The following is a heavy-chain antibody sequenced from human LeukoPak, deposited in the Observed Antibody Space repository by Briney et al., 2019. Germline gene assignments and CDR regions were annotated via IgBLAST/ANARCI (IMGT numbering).Heavy chain of an antibody. CDR1: GGTLSNSP. Sequence: ASVKVSCKASGGTLSNSPISGVRPAPGQGREWMGGIIPIFGTANYAQTFRGRVTHTADGSTSTAYMELSSLRAGETAGYYCARRERDYSGSGSYNFDYWGQGTLVTVSS. J-gene: IGHJ4*02. CDR3: ARRERDYSGSGSYNFDY. V-gene: IGHV1-69*01. D-gene: IGHD3-10*01. CDR2: IIPIFGTA.